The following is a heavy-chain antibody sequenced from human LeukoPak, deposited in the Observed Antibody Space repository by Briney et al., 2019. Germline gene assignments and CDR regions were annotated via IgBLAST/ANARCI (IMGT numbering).Heavy chain of an antibody. Sequence: KPSETLSLTCTVSGYSISSGCYWGWIRQPPGKGLEWIGSIYHSGSTYYNPSLKSRVTISVDTSKNQFSLKLSSVTAADTAVYYCASLGAIAVAGTASFDYWGQGTLVTVSS. CDR1: GYSISSGCY. CDR2: IYHSGST. CDR3: ASLGAIAVAGTASFDY. V-gene: IGHV4-38-2*02. D-gene: IGHD6-19*01. J-gene: IGHJ4*02.